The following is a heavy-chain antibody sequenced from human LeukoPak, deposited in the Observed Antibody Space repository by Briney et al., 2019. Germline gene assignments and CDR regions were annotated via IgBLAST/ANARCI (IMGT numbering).Heavy chain of an antibody. Sequence: GGSLRLSCEASGSTLSNYWITWVRQAPGKGLEWVANIKPDGREKYYMPSVKGRFTLSRDSAKNSFYLQMNSLRAEDTAVYYCATMASNVFEYWGQGTLVTVSS. V-gene: IGHV3-7*03. CDR3: ATMASNVFEY. CDR2: IKPDGREK. CDR1: GSTLSNYW. D-gene: IGHD5-24*01. J-gene: IGHJ4*02.